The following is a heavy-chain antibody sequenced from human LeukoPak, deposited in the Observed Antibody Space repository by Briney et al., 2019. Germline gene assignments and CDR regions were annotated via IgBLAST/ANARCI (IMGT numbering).Heavy chain of an antibody. CDR3: ARAGKRDIVVVPAAHDY. V-gene: IGHV3-49*04. J-gene: IGHJ4*02. CDR2: IRSKGYGGTP. D-gene: IGHD2-2*01. Sequence: GGSLRLSCTASGFTFCDYAMSWVRQAPGKGLEWVGFIRSKGYGGTPGYAASVRGRFTVSRDDSKGIAHLQMSSLKTEDTAVYYCARAGKRDIVVVPAAHDYWGQGTLVTVSS. CDR1: GFTFCDYA.